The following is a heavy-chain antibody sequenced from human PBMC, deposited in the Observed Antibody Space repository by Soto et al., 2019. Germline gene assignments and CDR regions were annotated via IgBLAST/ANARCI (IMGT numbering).Heavy chain of an antibody. Sequence: QVQLQQWGAGLLKPSETLSLTCAVYGGSFSGYYWSWIRQPPGKGLEWIGEINHSGSTNYNPSLKSRVTISVDTSKNQFSLKLSSVTAADTAVYYCARRRRYDYVWGSYRYTAFDYWGQGTLVTVSS. CDR3: ARRRRYDYVWGSYRYTAFDY. V-gene: IGHV4-34*01. D-gene: IGHD3-16*02. CDR1: GGSFSGYY. CDR2: INHSGST. J-gene: IGHJ4*02.